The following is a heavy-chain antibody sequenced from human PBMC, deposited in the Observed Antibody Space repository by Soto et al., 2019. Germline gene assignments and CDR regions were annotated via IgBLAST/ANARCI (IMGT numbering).Heavy chain of an antibody. J-gene: IGHJ3*02. D-gene: IGHD2-2*03. CDR2: ISSSSSYI. Sequence: PGGSLRLSCAASGFTFSSYSMNWVRQAPGKGLEWVSSISSSSSYIYYADSVKGRFTISRDNAKNSLYLQMNSLRAEDTAVYYCASGYCSSTCCHPMDAFDIWGQGTMVTVSS. CDR3: ASGYCSSTCCHPMDAFDI. CDR1: GFTFSSYS. V-gene: IGHV3-21*01.